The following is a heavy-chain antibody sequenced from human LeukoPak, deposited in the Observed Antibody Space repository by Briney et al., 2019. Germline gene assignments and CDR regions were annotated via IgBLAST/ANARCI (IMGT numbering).Heavy chain of an antibody. CDR2: INHSGST. J-gene: IGHJ4*02. CDR1: GGSFSGYY. D-gene: IGHD3-10*01. V-gene: IGHV4-34*01. CDR3: AIRRSMILWFGELSTIFDY. Sequence: SETLSLTCAVYGGSFSGYYWSWIRQPPGKGLGWIGEINHSGSTNYNPSLKSRVTISVDTSKNQFSLKLSSVTAADTAVYYCAIRRSMILWFGELSTIFDYWGQGTLVTVSS.